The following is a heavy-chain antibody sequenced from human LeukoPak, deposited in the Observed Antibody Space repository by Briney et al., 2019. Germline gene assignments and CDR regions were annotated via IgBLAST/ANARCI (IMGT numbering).Heavy chain of an antibody. J-gene: IGHJ4*02. CDR3: AREAGYSYGYGDY. D-gene: IGHD5-18*01. CDR2: INPNSGGT. Sequence: GASVKVSCKASGYTFSGFYMHWVRQAPGQGFEWLGWINPNSGGTNYAQKFQGRVTMTRDPSINTAYIELRRLRSDDTAVYYCAREAGYSYGYGDYWGQGSLVTVSS. CDR1: GYTFSGFY. V-gene: IGHV1-2*02.